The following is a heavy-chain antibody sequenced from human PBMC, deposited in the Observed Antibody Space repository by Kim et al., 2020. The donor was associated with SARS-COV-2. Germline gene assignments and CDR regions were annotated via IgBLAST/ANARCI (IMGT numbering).Heavy chain of an antibody. J-gene: IGHJ4*02. CDR1: GDSVSSNSAV. CDR3: ARGPVTKPIDY. CDR2: TYYRSKWYN. Sequence: SPTLSLTCAISGDSVSSNSAVWNWIRQSPSRGLEWLGRTYYRSKWYNDYAVSVKSRITINPDTSKNQFSLQLNSVTPEDTAVYYCARGPVTKPIDYWGQGTRVTVST. V-gene: IGHV6-1*01. D-gene: IGHD3-3*01.